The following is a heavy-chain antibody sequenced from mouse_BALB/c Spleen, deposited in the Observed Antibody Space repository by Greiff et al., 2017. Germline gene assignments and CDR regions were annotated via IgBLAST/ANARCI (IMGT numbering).Heavy chain of an antibody. J-gene: IGHJ4*01. CDR2: IYPGDGDT. D-gene: IGHD3-1*01. CDR1: GYTFTSYW. V-gene: IGHV1-87*01. CDR3: ARRGFNDMDY. Sequence: QVQLQQSGAELARPGASVKLSCKASGYTFTSYWMQWVKQRPGQGLEWIGAIYPGDGDTRYTQKFKGKATLSADKSSSTAYMQLSSLASEDSAVYYCARRGFNDMDYWGQGTSVTVSS.